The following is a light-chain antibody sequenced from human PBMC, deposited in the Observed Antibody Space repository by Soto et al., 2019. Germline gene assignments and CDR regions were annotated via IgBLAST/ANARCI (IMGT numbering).Light chain of an antibody. CDR3: TSFTTAYTHV. V-gene: IGLV2-14*03. CDR1: SSDICRYDY. CDR2: DVT. J-gene: IGLJ1*01. Sequence: QSVLTQPASVSGSPGQSITVSCTGTSSDICRYDYVSWYQQHPGKVPKLLIYDVTNRPSGVSNRFSGSKSGNTASLTISGLQAEDEADYYCTSFTTAYTHVFGTGTKV.